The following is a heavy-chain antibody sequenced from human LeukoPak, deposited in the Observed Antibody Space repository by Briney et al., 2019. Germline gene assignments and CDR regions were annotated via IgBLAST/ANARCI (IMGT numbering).Heavy chain of an antibody. V-gene: IGHV3-7*01. J-gene: IGHJ4*01. CDR3: ARDGTAAGLYFDL. CDR1: GFTFTDYW. CDR2: IRQDGSEK. Sequence: TGGSLRLSCEVSGFTFTDYWINWARQAPGKGPEWVASIRQDGSEKAYVDSVKGRFTISRDNTKNSLSLQLNGLRAEDTAVYYCARDGTAAGLYFDLWGQGTLVTVSS. D-gene: IGHD6-13*01.